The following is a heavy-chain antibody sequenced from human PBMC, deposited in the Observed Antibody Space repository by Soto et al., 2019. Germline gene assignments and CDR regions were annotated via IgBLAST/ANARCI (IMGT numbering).Heavy chain of an antibody. V-gene: IGHV3-30*18. Sequence: PGGSLRLSCAASGFTFSSYGMHWVRQAPGKGLEWVAVISYDGSNKYYADSVKGRFTISRDNSKNTLYLQMNSLRAEDTAVYYCAKATAGTIAHYYYGMDVWGQGTLVTVSS. CDR3: AKATAGTIAHYYYGMDV. CDR1: GFTFSSYG. D-gene: IGHD1-7*01. CDR2: ISYDGSNK. J-gene: IGHJ6*02.